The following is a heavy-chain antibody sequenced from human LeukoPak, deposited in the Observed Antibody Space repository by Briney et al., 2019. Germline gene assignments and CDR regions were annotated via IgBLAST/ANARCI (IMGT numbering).Heavy chain of an antibody. V-gene: IGHV1-46*01. Sequence: GASVKVSCTASGYTFTTYYIHWVRQAPGQGLEWMGIINPTGGSTSYAQKFQGRVTMTRDTPTSTVYMELSSLRSEDTAVYYCARSWRLSPYYFDYWGQGTLVTVSS. CDR3: ARSWRLSPYYFDY. CDR2: INPTGGST. D-gene: IGHD6-25*01. CDR1: GYTFTTYY. J-gene: IGHJ4*02.